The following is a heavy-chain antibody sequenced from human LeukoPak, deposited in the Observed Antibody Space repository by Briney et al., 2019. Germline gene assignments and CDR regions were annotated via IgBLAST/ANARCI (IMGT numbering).Heavy chain of an antibody. CDR2: IYHSGST. Sequence: SETLSLTCTVSGYSITTGYYWGWIRQPPGKGLEWIGSIYHSGSTYYNPSLKSRVTISVDTSKNQFSLKLSSMTAADTAVYYCARQSITMVRGGDYYYYYYMDVWGKGTTVTVSS. CDR1: GYSITTGYY. J-gene: IGHJ6*03. CDR3: ARQSITMVRGGDYYYYYYMDV. D-gene: IGHD3-10*01. V-gene: IGHV4-38-2*02.